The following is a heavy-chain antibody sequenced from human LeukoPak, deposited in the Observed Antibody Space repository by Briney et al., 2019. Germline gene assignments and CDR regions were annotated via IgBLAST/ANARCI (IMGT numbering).Heavy chain of an antibody. J-gene: IGHJ4*02. D-gene: IGHD6-19*01. CDR3: AKDPASSGWYILGY. V-gene: IGHV3-30*18. Sequence: PGGSLRLSCAASGVTFSSYGMHWVRQAPGKGLEWVAVISYDGSNKYYADSVKGRFTISRDNSKNTLYLQMNSLRAEDTAVYYCAKDPASSGWYILGYWGQGTLVTVSS. CDR2: ISYDGSNK. CDR1: GVTFSSYG.